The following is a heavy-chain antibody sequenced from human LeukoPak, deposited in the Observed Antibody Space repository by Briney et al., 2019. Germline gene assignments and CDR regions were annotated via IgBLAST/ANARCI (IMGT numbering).Heavy chain of an antibody. CDR3: ARQALWFLDH. Sequence: SETLSLTCTVSGGSISSYYWSWIRQPPGKGLEWIGYIYYSGRTKYNPSLKSRVTISVDTSKNQFSLRLSSVTAADTAVYYCARQALWFLDHWGQGTLVTVSS. V-gene: IGHV4-59*08. D-gene: IGHD2-21*01. CDR1: GGSISSYY. CDR2: IYYSGRT. J-gene: IGHJ4*02.